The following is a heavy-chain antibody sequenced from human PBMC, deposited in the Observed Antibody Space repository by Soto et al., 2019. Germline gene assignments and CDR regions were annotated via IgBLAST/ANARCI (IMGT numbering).Heavy chain of an antibody. CDR2: IYYSGSS. Sequence: PSDTLSLTCTVSGGTIKSYYWSWIWQPPGKGLEWIGYIYYSGSSSYNPSLKTRGTISADTSKNLLSLKQSTVTAADTAVYSCARHALRVAGLNSWGQAALVTVSS. CDR3: ARHALRVAGLNS. J-gene: IGHJ4*02. D-gene: IGHD3-3*01. V-gene: IGHV4-59*08. CDR1: GGTIKSYY.